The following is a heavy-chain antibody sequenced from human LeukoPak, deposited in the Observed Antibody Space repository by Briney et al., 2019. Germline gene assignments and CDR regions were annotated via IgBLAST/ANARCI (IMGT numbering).Heavy chain of an antibody. CDR1: GYTFTSYG. J-gene: IGHJ4*02. V-gene: IGHV1-18*01. D-gene: IGHD3-10*01. Sequence: ASVKVSCKASGYTFTSYGISWVRQAPGQGLEWMGWISAYNGNTNYAQKLQGRVTMTTDTSTSTAYMELRSLRSDDTAVYYCAREMGFGELPPYSFDYWGQGTLVTVSS. CDR2: ISAYNGNT. CDR3: AREMGFGELPPYSFDY.